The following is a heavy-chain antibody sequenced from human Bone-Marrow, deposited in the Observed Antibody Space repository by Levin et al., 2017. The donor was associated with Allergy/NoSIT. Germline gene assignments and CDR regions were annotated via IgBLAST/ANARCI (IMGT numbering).Heavy chain of an antibody. CDR3: ARDQFRRATIGARWFDP. V-gene: IGHV3-7*01. D-gene: IGHD5-24*01. Sequence: GESLKISCAASGFTFSNSWMSWVRQTPGKGLEWVANIKEDGSEKYYVDSVKGRFTISRDNAKNSLYVQMNSLRAEDTAVYYCARDQFRRATIGARWFDPWGHGTLVIVSS. CDR1: GFTFSNSW. CDR2: IKEDGSEK. J-gene: IGHJ5*02.